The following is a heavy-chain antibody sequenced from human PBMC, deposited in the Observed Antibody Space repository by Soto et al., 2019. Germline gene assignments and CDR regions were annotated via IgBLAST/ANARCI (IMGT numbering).Heavy chain of an antibody. D-gene: IGHD5-18*01. Sequence: QVQLVESGGGVVQPGRSLRLSCAASGFTFSSYGMHWLRQAPGKVLEWVAVISYDGSNKYYADSVKGRFTISRDNSKNRLYLQMNSLRAEDTAVFFCAKDPTTAMPWAMGSSGFDYWGQATLVTVSS. V-gene: IGHV3-30*18. J-gene: IGHJ4*02. CDR3: AKDPTTAMPWAMGSSGFDY. CDR2: ISYDGSNK. CDR1: GFTFSSYG.